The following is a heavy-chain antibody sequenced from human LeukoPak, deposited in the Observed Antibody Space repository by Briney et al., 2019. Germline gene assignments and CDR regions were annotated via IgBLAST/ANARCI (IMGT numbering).Heavy chain of an antibody. V-gene: IGHV1-8*03. J-gene: IGHJ4*02. CDR3: ARGRSTGYPYYFEY. D-gene: IGHD5-12*01. CDR1: GYTFTSYD. CDR2: MNPNSGST. Sequence: APLKLSCKASGYTFTSYDINWVRQAGGHGLEWMGWMNPNSGSTGYAQKFQGRVTITRNTSIRTAYMQLSGLRSEDTAVYYCARGRSTGYPYYFEYWGQGTLVTVSS.